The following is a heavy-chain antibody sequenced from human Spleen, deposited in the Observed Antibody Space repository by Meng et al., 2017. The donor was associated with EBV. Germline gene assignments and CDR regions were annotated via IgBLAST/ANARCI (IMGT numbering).Heavy chain of an antibody. J-gene: IGHJ4*02. CDR3: ATPGTAANAYLFDS. CDR2: INPDSGGT. D-gene: IGHD2-15*01. V-gene: IGHV1-2*06. Sequence: QVQLVQPVPEVKKPGASVRASSKAPGYTFTDYYIPWVRQAPGQGLEWLGRINPDSGGTNYPRKFQGRVTMTRDTSVGTAYMELSRLTSDDTAVYYCATPGTAANAYLFDSWGQGTLVTVSS. CDR1: GYTFTDYY.